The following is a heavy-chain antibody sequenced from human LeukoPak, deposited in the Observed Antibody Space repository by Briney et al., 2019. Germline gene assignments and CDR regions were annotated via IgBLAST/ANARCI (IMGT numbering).Heavy chain of an antibody. D-gene: IGHD3-22*01. Sequence: QTGGSLRLSCAASGFTFSSYWMSWVRQAPGKGLEWVANIKQDGSEKYYVDSVKGRFTISRDNAKNSLYLQMNSLRAEDTAVYYCARDVYDSSGSSAFDIWGKGTTVTISS. CDR3: ARDVYDSSGSSAFDI. V-gene: IGHV3-7*01. CDR2: IKQDGSEK. CDR1: GFTFSSYW. J-gene: IGHJ6*04.